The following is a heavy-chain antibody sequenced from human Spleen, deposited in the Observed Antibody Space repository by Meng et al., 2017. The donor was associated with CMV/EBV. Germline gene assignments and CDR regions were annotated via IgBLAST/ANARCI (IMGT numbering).Heavy chain of an antibody. V-gene: IGHV1-18*01. CDR2: ISTYNDNT. J-gene: IGHJ3*02. Sequence: ASVKVSCKASGYTFTDYVISWVRQAPGQGLEWMGWISTYNDNTDYAQKLQGRVTMTTDTSTRTAYMELRSLRSDDTAVYYCARERFERWLQLPHDAIDIWGQGTMVTVSS. CDR1: GYTFTDYV. D-gene: IGHD5-24*01. CDR3: ARERFERWLQLPHDAIDI.